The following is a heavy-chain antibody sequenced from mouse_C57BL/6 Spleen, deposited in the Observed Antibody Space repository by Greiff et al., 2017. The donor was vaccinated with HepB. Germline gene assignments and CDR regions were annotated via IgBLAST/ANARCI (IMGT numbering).Heavy chain of an antibody. V-gene: IGHV5-17*01. Sequence: EVKVVESGGGLVKPGGSLKLSCAASGFTFSDYGMHWVRQAPEKGLEWVAYISSGSSTIYYADKVKGRFTISRYNAKNTLFLQMTSLRSEDTAMYYCARPATPVVEWYFDVWGTGTTVTVSS. J-gene: IGHJ1*03. CDR2: ISSGSSTI. CDR3: ARPATPVVEWYFDV. D-gene: IGHD1-1*01. CDR1: GFTFSDYG.